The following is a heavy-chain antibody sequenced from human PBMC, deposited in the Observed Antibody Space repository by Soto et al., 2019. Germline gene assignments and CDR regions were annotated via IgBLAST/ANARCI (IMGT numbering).Heavy chain of an antibody. CDR3: ARDPVAGTYFDY. Sequence: QVQLVQSGAEVKKPGASVKVSCKASGYTFTTYGISWVRQAPGQGLEWMGWINGYNGNTNYAQKLQGRVTMTTDTSTSTAYMELRSLRSDDTSVYYWARDPVAGTYFDYWGQGTLVTVSS. CDR2: INGYNGNT. V-gene: IGHV1-18*01. CDR1: GYTFTTYG. J-gene: IGHJ4*02. D-gene: IGHD6-19*01.